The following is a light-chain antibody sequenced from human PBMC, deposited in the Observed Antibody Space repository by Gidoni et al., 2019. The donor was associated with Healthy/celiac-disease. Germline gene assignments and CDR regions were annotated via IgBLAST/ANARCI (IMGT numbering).Light chain of an antibody. CDR1: SSDVGGYNY. Sequence: HSALTQPRSVSGSPGQSVPISCTGTSSDVGGYNYVSWYQQHPGKAPKLMIYDVSKRPSGVPDRFSGSKSGNTASLTISGLQAEDEADYYCCSYAGSYTFVFGTGTKVTVL. J-gene: IGLJ1*01. CDR3: CSYAGSYTFV. V-gene: IGLV2-11*01. CDR2: DVS.